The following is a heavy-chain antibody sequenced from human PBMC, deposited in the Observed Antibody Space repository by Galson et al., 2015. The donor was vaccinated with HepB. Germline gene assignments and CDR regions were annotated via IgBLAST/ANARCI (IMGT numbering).Heavy chain of an antibody. CDR3: ASVGLSDDEYAFDI. CDR1: GGTFSSYA. CDR2: IIPILGIA. Sequence: SVKVSCKASGGTFSSYAISWVRQAPGQGLEWMGRIIPILGIANYAQKFQGRVTITADKSTSTAYMELSSLRSEDTAVYYCASVGLSDDEYAFDIWGQGTMVTVSS. J-gene: IGHJ3*02. V-gene: IGHV1-69*04. D-gene: IGHD1-26*01.